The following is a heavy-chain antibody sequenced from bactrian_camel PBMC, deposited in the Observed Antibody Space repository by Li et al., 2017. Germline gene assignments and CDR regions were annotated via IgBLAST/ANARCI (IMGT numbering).Heavy chain of an antibody. CDR2: IDSDRSIT. V-gene: IGHV3S6*01. Sequence: HVQLVESGGGSVQVGGSLRLSCAVSGYTYRRYWMGWFRQAPREERERVARIDSDRSITYADSVKGRFTISLDRAKKTLYLQMNSLKLDDTAMYYCAARYQGGFG. D-gene: IGHD5*01. CDR1: GYTYRRYW.